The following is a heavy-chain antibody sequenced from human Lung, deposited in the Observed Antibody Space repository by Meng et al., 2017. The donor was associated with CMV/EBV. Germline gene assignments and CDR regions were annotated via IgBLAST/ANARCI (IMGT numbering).Heavy chain of an antibody. CDR2: ISWDGGST. CDR3: AKEGRYCSSTSCFYYFDY. V-gene: IGHV3-43*01. J-gene: IGHJ4*02. CDR1: GFTFDDYT. D-gene: IGHD2-2*01. Sequence: ESLKISCAASGFTFDDYTMHWVRQAPGKGLEWVSLISWDGGSTYYADSVKGRFTISRDNSKNSLYLQMNSLRTEDTALYYCAKEGRYCSSTSCFYYFDYWGQGTXVTVSS.